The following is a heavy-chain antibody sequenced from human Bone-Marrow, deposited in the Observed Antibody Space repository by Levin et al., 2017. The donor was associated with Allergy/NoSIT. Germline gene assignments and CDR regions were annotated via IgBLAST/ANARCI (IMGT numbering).Heavy chain of an antibody. J-gene: IGHJ6*02. Sequence: GESLKISCIVSGFTFSRNAMHWVRQAPGKGLEWVALISNDGNHIYYADSVKGRFSISRDNSKNTLYLQMSSLRAEDTAVYYCASRVGAGTGWSLGLDVWGQGTTVTVSS. V-gene: IGHV3-30*04. CDR3: ASRVGAGTGWSLGLDV. CDR1: GFTFSRNA. D-gene: IGHD6-13*01. CDR2: ISNDGNHI.